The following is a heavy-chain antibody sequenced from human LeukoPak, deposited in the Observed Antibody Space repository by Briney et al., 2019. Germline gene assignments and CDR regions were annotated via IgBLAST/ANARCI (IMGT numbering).Heavy chain of an antibody. CDR1: GGSISSYY. J-gene: IGHJ4*02. Sequence: SETLSLTCTVSGGSISSYYWSWIRQPPGKGLEWIGYIYYSGSTNYNPSLKSRVTISVDTSKNQFSLKLSSVTAADTAVYYCARRRYYYDSSGYYDYWGQGTLVTVSS. CDR2: IYYSGST. D-gene: IGHD3-22*01. CDR3: ARRRYYYDSSGYYDY. V-gene: IGHV4-59*08.